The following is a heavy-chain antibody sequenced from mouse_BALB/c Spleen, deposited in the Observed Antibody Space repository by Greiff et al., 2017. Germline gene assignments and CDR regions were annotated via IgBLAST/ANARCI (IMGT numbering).Heavy chain of an antibody. J-gene: IGHJ4*01. CDR2: ISSGGGST. CDR1: GFAFSSYD. V-gene: IGHV5-12-1*01. Sequence: EVQGVESGGGLVKPGGSLKLSCAASGFAFSSYDMSWVRQTPEKRLEWVAYISSGGGSTYYPDTVKGRFTISRDNAKNTLYLQMSSLKSEDTAMYYCARHEALYYDYDGYAMDYWGQGTSVTVSS. D-gene: IGHD2-4*01. CDR3: ARHEALYYDYDGYAMDY.